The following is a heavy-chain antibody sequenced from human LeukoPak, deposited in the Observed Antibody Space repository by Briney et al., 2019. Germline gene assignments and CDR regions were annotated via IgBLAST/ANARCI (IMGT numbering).Heavy chain of an antibody. CDR2: INPSGGST. CDR1: GYTFTSYY. J-gene: IGHJ3*02. Sequence: PGASVKVSCKASGYTFTSYYTHWVRQAPGQGLEWMGIINPSGGSTSYAQKFQGRVTMTRDTSTSTVYMELSSLRSEDTAVYYCARDGRAYYYGSGTKDAFDIWGQGTMVTVSS. V-gene: IGHV1-46*01. D-gene: IGHD3-10*01. CDR3: ARDGRAYYYGSGTKDAFDI.